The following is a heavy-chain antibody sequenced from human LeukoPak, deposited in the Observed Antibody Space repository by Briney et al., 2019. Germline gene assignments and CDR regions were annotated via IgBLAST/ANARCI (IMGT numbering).Heavy chain of an antibody. CDR2: IYHSGST. CDR1: GYSISSGYY. D-gene: IGHD6-13*01. J-gene: IGHJ4*02. V-gene: IGHV4-38-2*02. Sequence: PSETLSLTCTVSGYSISSGYYWGWIRQPPGKGLEWIGSIYHSGSTYYNPSLKSRVTISVDTSRNQFSLKLSSVTAADTAVYYYARIRGVVWYSSSWLDYWGREPWSPSPQ. CDR3: ARIRGVVWYSSSWLDY.